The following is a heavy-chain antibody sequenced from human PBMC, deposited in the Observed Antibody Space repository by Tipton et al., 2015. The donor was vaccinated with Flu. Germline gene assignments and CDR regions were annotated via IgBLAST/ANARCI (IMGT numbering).Heavy chain of an antibody. CDR3: ARDLGIQQWLYGMDV. CDR2: IWFDGNKK. Sequence: SLRLSCEASGLHLSSYAMHWVRQAPGKGLEWVAVIWFDGNKKYYGDSVKGRFITSGDNAKNTVYLQMNSPRAEDTAIYYCARDLGIQQWLYGMDVWGQGTSVTVSS. V-gene: IGHV3-33*01. D-gene: IGHD5-18*01. CDR1: GLHLSSYA. J-gene: IGHJ6*02.